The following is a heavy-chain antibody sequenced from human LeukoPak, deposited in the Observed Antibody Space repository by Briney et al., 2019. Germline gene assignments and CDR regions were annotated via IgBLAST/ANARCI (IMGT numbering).Heavy chain of an antibody. V-gene: IGHV4-30-2*01. Sequence: PSQTLSLTCAVSGGSISSGGYSWSWIRQPPGKGLEWIGYIYHSGSTYYNPSLKSRVTISVDRSKNQFSLKLSSVTAADTAVYYCARGRAGSYGSGSYYSPFYYYGMDVWGQGTTVTVSS. J-gene: IGHJ6*02. CDR2: IYHSGST. CDR3: ARGRAGSYGSGSYYSPFYYYGMDV. CDR1: GGSISSGGYS. D-gene: IGHD3-10*01.